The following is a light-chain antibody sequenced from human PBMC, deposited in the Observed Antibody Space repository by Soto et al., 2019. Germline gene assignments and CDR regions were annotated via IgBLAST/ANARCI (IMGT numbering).Light chain of an antibody. CDR3: QQYNSYWT. CDR1: QSISSW. CDR2: KSS. J-gene: IGKJ1*01. Sequence: DIQMTQSPSTLSASIGDRVTITCRASQSISSWLAWYQQKPGKAPKVLIYKSSSLESWVPSRVSGSGSGTEFTLTISSMQADDFATYYYQQYNSYWTFGQGTKVELK. V-gene: IGKV1-5*03.